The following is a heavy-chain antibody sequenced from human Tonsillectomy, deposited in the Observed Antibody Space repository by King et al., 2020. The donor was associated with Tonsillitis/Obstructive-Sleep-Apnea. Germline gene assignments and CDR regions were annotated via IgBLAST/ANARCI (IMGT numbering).Heavy chain of an antibody. D-gene: IGHD3-16*01. Sequence: VQLVESGGGLVQPGGSLRLSCAASGFIFNGYEMTWVRQAPGKGLEWVSYIRIRGSTIYYADSVKGRFTISRDNAKTSLYLQVNSLRAEDTAVYYCARGGRLPLPDYWGRGTLVTVSS. J-gene: IGHJ4*02. V-gene: IGHV3-48*03. CDR1: GFIFNGYE. CDR3: ARGGRLPLPDY. CDR2: IRIRGSTI.